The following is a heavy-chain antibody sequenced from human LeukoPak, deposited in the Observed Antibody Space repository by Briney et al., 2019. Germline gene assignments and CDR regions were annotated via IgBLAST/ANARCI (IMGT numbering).Heavy chain of an antibody. CDR2: ISNDGSNK. V-gene: IGHV3-30*18. Sequence: GRSLRLSCSASGLTFSSYGMHWVRQAPGKGLEWVAVISNDGSNKDYADSVKGRFAISRDNSKNTLYLQMNSLRADDTAVYYCAKPLHYYYSNVAWYFDLWGRGTVVTVSS. D-gene: IGHD3-22*01. CDR1: GLTFSSYG. CDR3: AKPLHYYYSNVAWYFDL. J-gene: IGHJ2*01.